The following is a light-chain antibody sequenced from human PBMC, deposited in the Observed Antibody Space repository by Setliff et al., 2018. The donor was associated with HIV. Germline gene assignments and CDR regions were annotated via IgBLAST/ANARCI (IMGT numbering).Light chain of an antibody. CDR3: SSYTTKSTYV. CDR1: TSDIGGYNY. Sequence: QSVLTQPRPVSGSPGQSVTISCTGTTSDIGGYNYVSWYQQKAGKAPKLVIHDVSNRPSGVSNRFSGSKSGNTASLTISGLQAEDEADYYCSSYTTKSTYVFGSGTKVTVL. J-gene: IGLJ1*01. V-gene: IGLV2-14*01. CDR2: DVS.